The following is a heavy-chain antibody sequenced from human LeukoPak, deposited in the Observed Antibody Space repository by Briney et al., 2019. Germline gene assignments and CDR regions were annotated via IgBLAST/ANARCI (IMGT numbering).Heavy chain of an antibody. J-gene: IGHJ5*02. Sequence: SETLSLTCTVSGGSISSSSYYWGWIRQPPGKGLEWIGSIYHSGSTYYNPSLKSRVTISVDTSKNQFSLKLSSVTAADTAVYYCARSSEQLVERDWFDPWGQGTLVTVSS. CDR1: GGSISSSSYY. V-gene: IGHV4-39*07. D-gene: IGHD6-6*01. CDR2: IYHSGST. CDR3: ARSSEQLVERDWFDP.